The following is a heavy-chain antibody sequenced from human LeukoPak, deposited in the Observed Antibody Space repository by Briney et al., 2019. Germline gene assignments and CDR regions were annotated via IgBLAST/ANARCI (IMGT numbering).Heavy chain of an antibody. Sequence: GESLKISCKGSGYIFSNYWIAWVRQMPGKGLEWMGIIYPVDSDTRYSPSFQGQVTISVDKSTNTSYLQWSSLKASDTAIYYCARRPFSPSSREAWFDPWGQGTLVTVSS. CDR2: IYPVDSDT. CDR3: ARRPFSPSSREAWFDP. D-gene: IGHD6-6*01. V-gene: IGHV5-51*01. J-gene: IGHJ5*02. CDR1: GYIFSNYW.